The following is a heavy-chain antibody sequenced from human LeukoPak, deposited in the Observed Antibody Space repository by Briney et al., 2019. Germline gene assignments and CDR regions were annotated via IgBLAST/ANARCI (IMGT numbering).Heavy chain of an antibody. D-gene: IGHD4-23*01. V-gene: IGHV4-39*07. CDR2: IYYSGST. Sequence: PSETLSLTCTVSGGSISSSRYYWGWIRQPPGKGLEWIGSIYYSGSTYYNPSLKSRVTISVDTSKNQFSLKLSSVTAADTAVYYCARDGGGNSHYWGQGTLVTVSS. J-gene: IGHJ4*02. CDR1: GGSISSSRYY. CDR3: ARDGGGNSHY.